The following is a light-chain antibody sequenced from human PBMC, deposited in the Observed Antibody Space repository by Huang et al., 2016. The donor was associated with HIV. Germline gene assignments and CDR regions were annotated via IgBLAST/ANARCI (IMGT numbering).Light chain of an antibody. J-gene: IGKJ2*01. CDR1: QSISSW. CDR2: NAS. V-gene: IGKV1-5*03. Sequence: DIQMTQSPSTLSASVGDRVTITCRASQSISSWVAWYQQKPGKAPKVLIYNASSLESGVPSRFSGSGSGTEFTLTISSLQPDDFATYYCQQYNRYSYTFGQGTNLEIK. CDR3: QQYNRYSYT.